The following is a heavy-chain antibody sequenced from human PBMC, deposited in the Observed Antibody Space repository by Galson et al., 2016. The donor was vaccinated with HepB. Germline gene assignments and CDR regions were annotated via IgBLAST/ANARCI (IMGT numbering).Heavy chain of an antibody. Sequence: SVKVSCKVSGYTLTELSMHWVRQAPGKGLEWMGGFDPEDGETIYAQKFQGRVTMTEDTSTDTASMELSSLRSEDTAVYYCATDSRNYYGMDVWGQRTTVTVSS. CDR2: FDPEDGET. CDR1: GYTLTELS. CDR3: ATDSRNYYGMDV. V-gene: IGHV1-24*01. J-gene: IGHJ6*02.